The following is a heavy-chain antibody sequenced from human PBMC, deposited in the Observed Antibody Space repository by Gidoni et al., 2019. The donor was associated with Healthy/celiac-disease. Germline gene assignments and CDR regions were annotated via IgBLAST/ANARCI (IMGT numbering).Heavy chain of an antibody. Sequence: QVQLVQSGAEVKKPGASVKVSCKASGSTFTSYYMHWVRQAPGQGLEWMGIINPSGGSTSYAQKFQGRVTMTRDTSTSTVYMELSSLRSEDTAVYYCARDYYDSSGYYQDYYYYYGMDVWGQGTTVTVSS. J-gene: IGHJ6*02. CDR2: INPSGGST. D-gene: IGHD3-22*01. V-gene: IGHV1-46*01. CDR1: GSTFTSYY. CDR3: ARDYYDSSGYYQDYYYYYGMDV.